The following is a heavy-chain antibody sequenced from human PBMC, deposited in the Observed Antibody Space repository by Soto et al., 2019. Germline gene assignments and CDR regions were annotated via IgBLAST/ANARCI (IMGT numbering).Heavy chain of an antibody. CDR3: AKEGPSLYPYDSSRSLYYFDY. D-gene: IGHD3-22*01. Sequence: EVQLLESGGGLVQPGGSLRLSCAASGFTFSNHGLSWVRQAPGEGLEWVSSVTGSTDSTYYADSVKGRFTISRDNSKNTLYLQINSLRAEDTAVYYCAKEGPSLYPYDSSRSLYYFDYWGQGTLVTVSS. CDR2: VTGSTDST. CDR1: GFTFSNHG. J-gene: IGHJ4*02. V-gene: IGHV3-23*01.